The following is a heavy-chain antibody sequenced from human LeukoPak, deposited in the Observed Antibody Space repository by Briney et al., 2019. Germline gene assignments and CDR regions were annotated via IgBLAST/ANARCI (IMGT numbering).Heavy chain of an antibody. Sequence: SETLSLTCTVSGGSISSYYWSWIRQPAGKGLEWIGRIYTSGSTNYNPSLKSRVTMSVDTSKNQFSLKLSSVTAADTAVYYCAREDCSGGSCYYSPNNWFDPWGQGTLVTVSS. V-gene: IGHV4-4*07. D-gene: IGHD2-15*01. CDR3: AREDCSGGSCYYSPNNWFDP. J-gene: IGHJ5*02. CDR2: IYTSGST. CDR1: GGSISSYY.